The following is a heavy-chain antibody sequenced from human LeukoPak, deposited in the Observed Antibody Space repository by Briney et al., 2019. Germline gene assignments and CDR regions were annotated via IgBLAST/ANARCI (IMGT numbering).Heavy chain of an antibody. CDR1: GGTFSSYA. CDR2: IIPILGIA. Sequence: GASVKVSCKASGGTFSSYAISWVRQAPGQGLEWMGRIIPILGIANYAQKFQGRVTITADKSTSTAYMELSSLRSEDTAVYYCARESYYDFWSGFQNFDYWGQGTLVTVSS. V-gene: IGHV1-69*04. CDR3: ARESYYDFWSGFQNFDY. J-gene: IGHJ4*02. D-gene: IGHD3-3*01.